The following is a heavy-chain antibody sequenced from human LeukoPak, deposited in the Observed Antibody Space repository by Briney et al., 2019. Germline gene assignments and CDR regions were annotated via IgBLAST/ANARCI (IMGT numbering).Heavy chain of an antibody. CDR3: ARGQGVAAAQFDY. J-gene: IGHJ4*02. Sequence: SETLSLTCTVSGGSISSSSYYWGWIRQPPGKGLEWIGSVYYSGSTYYNPSLKSRATISVDTSKNQFSLKLSSVTAADTAVYYCARGQGVAAAQFDYWGQGTLVTVSS. V-gene: IGHV4-39*01. CDR2: VYYSGST. D-gene: IGHD6-13*01. CDR1: GGSISSSSYY.